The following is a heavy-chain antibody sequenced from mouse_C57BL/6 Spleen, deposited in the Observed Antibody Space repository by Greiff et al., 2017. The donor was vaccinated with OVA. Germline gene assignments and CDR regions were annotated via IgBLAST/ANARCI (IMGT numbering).Heavy chain of an antibody. CDR3: ARGNYGYGYAMDY. CDR1: GYAFSSYW. CDR2: IYPGDGDT. J-gene: IGHJ4*01. V-gene: IGHV1-80*01. Sequence: QVHVKQPGAELVKPGASVKLSCKASGYAFSSYWMNWVKQRPGKGLESIGQIYPGDGDTNYNGKFKGKATLTADKSSSTAYMQLSSLTSEDSAVYFCARGNYGYGYAMDYWGQGTSVTVSS. D-gene: IGHD2-2*01.